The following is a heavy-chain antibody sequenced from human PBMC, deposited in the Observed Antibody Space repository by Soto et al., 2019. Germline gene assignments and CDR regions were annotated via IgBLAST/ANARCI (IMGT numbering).Heavy chain of an antibody. CDR3: ARDWGQTYYYDSSGYRPFDY. V-gene: IGHV3-33*01. CDR1: GFTFSSYG. D-gene: IGHD3-22*01. J-gene: IGHJ4*02. CDR2: IWYDGSNK. Sequence: GGSLRLSCAASGFTFSSYGMHWVRQAPGKGLEWVAVIWYDGSNKYYADSVKGRFTISRDNSKNTLYLQMNSLRAEDTAVYYCARDWGQTYYYDSSGYRPFDYWGQGTLVTVSS.